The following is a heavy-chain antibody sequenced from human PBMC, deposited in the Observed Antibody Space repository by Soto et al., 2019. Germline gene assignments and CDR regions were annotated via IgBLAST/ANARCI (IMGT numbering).Heavy chain of an antibody. CDR1: GFTFSSYA. D-gene: IGHD3-22*01. CDR3: ARDYYKYYDSSGYYRSPAY. J-gene: IGHJ4*02. Sequence: GGSLRLSCAASGFTFSSYALHWVRQAPGKGLEWVALISYDGSDKDYTDSVKGRFTISRDNSRNTLFLQMNSLRAEDTAVYYCARDYYKYYDSSGYYRSPAYWGQGTLVTVSS. CDR2: ISYDGSDK. V-gene: IGHV3-30-3*01.